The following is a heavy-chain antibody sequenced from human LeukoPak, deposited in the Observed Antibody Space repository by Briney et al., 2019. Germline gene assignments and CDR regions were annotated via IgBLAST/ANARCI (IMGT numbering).Heavy chain of an antibody. D-gene: IGHD2-2*01. CDR3: ARDRTDCSSTSCYVDLGYYFDY. Sequence: GASVKVSCKASGCTFTGYYMHWVRQAPGQGLEWMGWINPNSGGTNYAQKFLGRVTMTRDTSISTAYMELSRLRSDDTAVYYCARDRTDCSSTSCYVDLGYYFDYWGQGTLVTVSS. CDR2: INPNSGGT. J-gene: IGHJ4*02. V-gene: IGHV1-2*02. CDR1: GCTFTGYY.